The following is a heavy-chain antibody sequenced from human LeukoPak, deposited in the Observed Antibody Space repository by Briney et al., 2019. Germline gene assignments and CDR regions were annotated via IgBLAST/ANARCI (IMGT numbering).Heavy chain of an antibody. CDR1: GYTFTSYY. CDR3: ARDYSKRIWSGYYPLRY. Sequence: ASVKVSCKASGYTFTSYYMHSVRQAPGQGLEWMGIINPSGGSTSYAQKFQGRVTMTRDTSTSTVYMELSSLRSEDTAVYYCARDYSKRIWSGYYPLRYWGQGTLVTVSS. J-gene: IGHJ4*02. V-gene: IGHV1-46*01. CDR2: INPSGGST. D-gene: IGHD3-3*01.